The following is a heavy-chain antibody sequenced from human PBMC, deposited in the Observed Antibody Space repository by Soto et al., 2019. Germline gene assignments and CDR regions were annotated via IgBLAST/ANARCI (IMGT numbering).Heavy chain of an antibody. Sequence: EVQLVESGGGLVQPGGSLRLSCAASGYSLSTYWMHWVRQIPGQGLTWVSRIGPDGSSATYADSVKGRFTISRDNANNAVYLQMNSLRAEDTGVYYCASEHRGYDHGEDYYPGVDVWGQGTTVTVSS. CDR1: GYSLSTYW. CDR2: IGPDGSSA. V-gene: IGHV3-74*03. J-gene: IGHJ6*02. D-gene: IGHD5-12*01. CDR3: ASEHRGYDHGEDYYPGVDV.